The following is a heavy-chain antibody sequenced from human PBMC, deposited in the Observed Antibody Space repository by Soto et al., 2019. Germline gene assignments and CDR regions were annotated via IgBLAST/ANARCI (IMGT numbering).Heavy chain of an antibody. CDR3: AREEVVPAAIGDYYYYYGMDV. CDR2: IYYSGST. J-gene: IGHJ6*04. CDR1: GGSISSGGYY. Sequence: QVQLQESGPGLVKPSQTLSLTCTVSGGSISSGGYYWSWIRQHPGNGLEWIGYIYYSGSTYYNPSLKSRVTLSVDTSKNLFSLKLSSVTAADRAVYYFAREEVVPAAIGDYYYYYGMDVWFEGSTVTVSS. V-gene: IGHV4-31*03. D-gene: IGHD2-2*02.